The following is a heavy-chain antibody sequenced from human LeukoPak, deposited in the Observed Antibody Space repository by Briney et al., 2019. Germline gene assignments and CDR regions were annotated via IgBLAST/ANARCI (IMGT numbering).Heavy chain of an antibody. CDR3: GIVGVSSSWHRSFDY. D-gene: IGHD6-13*01. J-gene: IGHJ4*02. CDR1: GFTFSSYC. V-gene: IGHV3-74*01. CDR2: INSDGSST. Sequence: PGGSLRLSCAASGFTFSSYCMHWVRQAPGKGLEWVSGINSDGSSTSYADSVKGRFTISRDNSKNTLYLQMNSLTAEDTAVYYCGIVGVSSSWHRSFDYWGQGTLVTVPS.